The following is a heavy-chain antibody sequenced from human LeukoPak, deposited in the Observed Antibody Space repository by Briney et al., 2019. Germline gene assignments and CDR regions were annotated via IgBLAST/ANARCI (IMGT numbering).Heavy chain of an antibody. CDR2: ISAYNGNT. CDR1: GDTITSYG. V-gene: IGHV1-18*01. CDR3: ARDDEYSSGWYGIDY. J-gene: IGHJ4*02. D-gene: IGHD6-19*01. Sequence: ASVKVSWKASGDTITSYGISWVRQDTGQALYWIACISAYNGNTNYAQKLQGRVTMTTDTSTSTAYMELRSLRSDDTAVYYCARDDEYSSGWYGIDYWGQGTLVTVSS.